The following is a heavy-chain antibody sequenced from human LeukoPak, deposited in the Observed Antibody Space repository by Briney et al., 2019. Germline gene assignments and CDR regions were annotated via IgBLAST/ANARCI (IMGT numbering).Heavy chain of an antibody. Sequence: PGGSLRLSCAASGFTFSSYGMHWVRQAPGKGLEWVAVISYDGSNKYYADSVKGRFTISRDNSKNTLYLQMNSLRAEDTAVYYCAKVEGQQLGLDPWGQGTLVTVSS. V-gene: IGHV3-30*18. D-gene: IGHD6-13*01. CDR2: ISYDGSNK. CDR1: GFTFSSYG. CDR3: AKVEGQQLGLDP. J-gene: IGHJ5*02.